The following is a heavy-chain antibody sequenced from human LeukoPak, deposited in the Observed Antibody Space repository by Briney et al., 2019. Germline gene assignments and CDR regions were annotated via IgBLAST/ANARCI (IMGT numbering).Heavy chain of an antibody. D-gene: IGHD2-15*01. CDR3: ARRVGCSGGSCYAYYYYMDV. CDR1: GFTFSTYS. CDR2: ITRSSSYI. Sequence: GGSLRLSCAASGFTFSTYSMNWVRQAPGKGLEWVSSITRSSSYIYYADSVKGRFTISRDNAKNSLYLQMNSLRAEDTAVYYCARRVGCSGGSCYAYYYYMDVWGKGTTVTVSS. J-gene: IGHJ6*03. V-gene: IGHV3-21*01.